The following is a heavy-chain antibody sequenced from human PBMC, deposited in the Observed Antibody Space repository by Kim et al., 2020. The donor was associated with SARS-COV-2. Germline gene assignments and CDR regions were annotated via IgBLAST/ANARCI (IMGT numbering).Heavy chain of an antibody. CDR2: N. CDR3: ARVTCRRPQT. J-gene: IGHJ5*02. D-gene: IGHD4-4*01. Sequence: NDYARSMRGRMTINPDTSKNHFTLHLNSVTPEDTAVYYCARVTCRRPQTWGQGTLVTVSS. V-gene: IGHV6-1*01.